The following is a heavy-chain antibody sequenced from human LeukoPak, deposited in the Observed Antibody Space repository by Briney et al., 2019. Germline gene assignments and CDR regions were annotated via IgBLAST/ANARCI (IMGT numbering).Heavy chain of an antibody. CDR3: ARHGCSSTICYPADYYYYYMDV. V-gene: IGHV5-51*01. CDR2: IYPGDSDT. D-gene: IGHD2-2*01. CDR1: GYSFTSYW. J-gene: IGHJ6*03. Sequence: GESLKISCKGSGYSFTSYWIGWVRQMPGKGLEWMGIIYPGDSDTRYSPSFQGQVTISAGKSISTAYLQWSSLKASDTAMYYCARHGCSSTICYPADYYYYYMDVWGKGTTVTVSS.